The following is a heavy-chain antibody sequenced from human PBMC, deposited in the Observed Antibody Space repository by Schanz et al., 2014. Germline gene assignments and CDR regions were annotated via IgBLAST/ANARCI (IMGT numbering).Heavy chain of an antibody. J-gene: IGHJ4*02. CDR3: ARIGGSVFDY. CDR1: GFPFSDYF. Sequence: VQLVESGGGLVQPGGSLRLSCTASGFPFSDYFMAWIRQAPGRGLEWVSYIGNGGVTIYYADSVKGRFTISRDNSKNSMYLQMNSLQAEDTAVYYCARIGGSVFDYWAQGTLVTVSS. D-gene: IGHD3-10*01. CDR2: IGNGGVTI. V-gene: IGHV3-11*01.